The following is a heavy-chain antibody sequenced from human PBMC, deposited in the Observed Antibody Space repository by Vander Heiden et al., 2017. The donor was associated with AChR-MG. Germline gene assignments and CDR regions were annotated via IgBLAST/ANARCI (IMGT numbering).Heavy chain of an antibody. CDR1: GFILSSYA. D-gene: IGHD4-17*01. Sequence: EVQLLESGGGLVQPGGSLSLSCAASGFILSSYAMNWVRQAPGKGLQWVSSISSSGNSTFYADSVKGRFTISRDNSKNTLSLQINNLRAEDTAVYYCAKPKGGMTTVTTVDYWGQGTLVTVSS. CDR2: ISSSGNST. V-gene: IGHV3-23*01. CDR3: AKPKGGMTTVTTVDY. J-gene: IGHJ4*02.